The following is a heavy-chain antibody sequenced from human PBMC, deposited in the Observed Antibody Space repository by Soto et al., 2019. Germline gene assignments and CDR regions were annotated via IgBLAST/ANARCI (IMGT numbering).Heavy chain of an antibody. CDR1: GFTFSNAW. J-gene: IGHJ4*02. Sequence: GGSLRLSCVASGFTFSNAWMNWVRQAPGKGLEWVGRIKSKTDGGTTDYAAPVKGRFTISRDDSKNTVYLQMNSLKIEDTAVYYCTTAGNDVWSGYYVFDYWGQGTLVTVSS. D-gene: IGHD3-3*01. CDR2: IKSKTDGGTT. CDR3: TTAGNDVWSGYYVFDY. V-gene: IGHV3-15*07.